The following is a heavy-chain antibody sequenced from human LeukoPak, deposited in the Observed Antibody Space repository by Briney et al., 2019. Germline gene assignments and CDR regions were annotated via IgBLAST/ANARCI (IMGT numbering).Heavy chain of an antibody. V-gene: IGHV1-8*01. J-gene: IGHJ6*02. CDR1: GYTVTSYD. CDR2: MNPNSGNT. Sequence: ASVKVSCKASGYTVTSYDINWVRQATGQGLEWMGWMNPNSGNTGYAQKFQGRVTMTRNTSISTAYMELSSLRSEDTAVYYCARALRHTYYYYGMDVWGQGTTVTVSS. CDR3: ARALRHTYYYYGMDV.